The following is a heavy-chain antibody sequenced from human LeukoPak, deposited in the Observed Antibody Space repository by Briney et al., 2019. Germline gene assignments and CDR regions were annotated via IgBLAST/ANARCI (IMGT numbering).Heavy chain of an antibody. J-gene: IGHJ4*02. V-gene: IGHV3-64D*06. D-gene: IGHD1-1*01. CDR3: VKTGRTTRSPTYYFDY. CDR1: GFTFSSYA. Sequence: GGSLRLSCSASGFTFSSYAMHWVRQAPGKGLEYVSANSSNGGSTYYADSVKGRFTISRDNSKNTLYLQMSSLRAEDTAVYYCVKTGRTTRSPTYYFDYWGQGTLVTVSS. CDR2: NSSNGGST.